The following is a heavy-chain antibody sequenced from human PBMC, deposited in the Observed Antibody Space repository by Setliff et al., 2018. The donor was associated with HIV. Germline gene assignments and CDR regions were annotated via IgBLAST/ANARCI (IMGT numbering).Heavy chain of an antibody. V-gene: IGHV1-18*01. D-gene: IGHD3-3*01. CDR1: GYTFTSYG. J-gene: IGHJ4*02. Sequence: GASVKVSCKAFGYTFTSYGINWVRQAPGQGLEWMGSISTAFGNIDFAQKFQARVTLTRDTSTSTVYMELSGLREEDTAVYYCARDGASGSGYYWADYWGQGTLVTVSS. CDR2: ISTAFGNI. CDR3: ARDGASGSGYYWADY.